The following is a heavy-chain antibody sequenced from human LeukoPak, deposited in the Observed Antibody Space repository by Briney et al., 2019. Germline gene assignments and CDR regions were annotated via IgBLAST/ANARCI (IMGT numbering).Heavy chain of an antibody. V-gene: IGHV4-39*01. D-gene: IGHD3-10*01. Sequence: PSETLSLTCIVSGGSITNKESYWGWIRQSPGKGLEWIGTLYSPGSTYSNPSLKRQVTISVDTSKNQLSLNLPSVTAADTAVYYCARLWGYGSGFDCWGQGTLVTVSS. J-gene: IGHJ4*02. CDR3: ARLWGYGSGFDC. CDR2: LYSPGST. CDR1: GGSITNKESY.